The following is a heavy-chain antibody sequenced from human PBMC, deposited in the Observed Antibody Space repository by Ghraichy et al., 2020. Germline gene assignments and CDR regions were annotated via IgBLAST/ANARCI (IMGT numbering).Heavy chain of an antibody. Sequence: SETLSLTCAVSGGSISSGGYSWSWIRQPPGKGLEWIGYIYHSGSTYYNPSLKSRVTISVDRSKNQFSLKLSSVTAADTAVYYCARTYYYGSGSYYDYWGQGTLVTVSS. V-gene: IGHV4-30-2*01. CDR1: GGSISSGGYS. D-gene: IGHD3-10*01. J-gene: IGHJ4*02. CDR2: IYHSGST. CDR3: ARTYYYGSGSYYDY.